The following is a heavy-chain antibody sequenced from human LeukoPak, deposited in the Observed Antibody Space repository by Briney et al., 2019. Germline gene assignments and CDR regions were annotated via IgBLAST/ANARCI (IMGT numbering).Heavy chain of an antibody. D-gene: IGHD3-22*01. CDR1: GYTFTSYY. CDR3: ARGSYYDSSGSYYRAEYFHH. Sequence: ASVKVSCKASGYTFTSYYMHWVRQAPGQGLEWMGIINPSGGSTSYAQKFQGRVTMTRDTSTSTVYMELSSLRSEDTAVYYCARGSYYDSSGSYYRAEYFHHWGQGTLVTVSS. CDR2: INPSGGST. J-gene: IGHJ1*01. V-gene: IGHV1-46*01.